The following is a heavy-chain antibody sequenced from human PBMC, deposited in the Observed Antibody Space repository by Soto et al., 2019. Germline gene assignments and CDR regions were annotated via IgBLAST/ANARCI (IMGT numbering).Heavy chain of an antibody. CDR1: GFSLTTSGVG. V-gene: IGHV2-5*02. J-gene: IGHJ4*02. CDR3: AHRVLRTVFGLVTTTAIYFDF. Sequence: QITLNESGPTQVKPRQTLTLTCTFSGFSLTTSGVGVGWIRQSPGKAPEWLALIYWVDDKRYSPSLKSRLTSTKDTSKTQVVLSMADLDPADTATYYCAHRVLRTVFGLVTTTAIYFDFWCQGTPVAVSS. D-gene: IGHD3-3*01. CDR2: IYWVDDK.